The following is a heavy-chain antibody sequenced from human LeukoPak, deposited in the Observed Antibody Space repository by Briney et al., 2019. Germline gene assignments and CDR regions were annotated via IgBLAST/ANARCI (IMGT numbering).Heavy chain of an antibody. D-gene: IGHD3-10*01. Sequence: ASVKVSCKASGYTFTSYDINWVRQSTGQGLEWMGWMNPNSGNTGYAQKFQGRVTMTRNTSISTAYMELSSLRSEDTAVYYCATRDTMVRGVYYYYGMDVWGQGTTVTVSS. CDR2: MNPNSGNT. J-gene: IGHJ6*02. CDR1: GYTFTSYD. V-gene: IGHV1-8*01. CDR3: ATRDTMVRGVYYYYGMDV.